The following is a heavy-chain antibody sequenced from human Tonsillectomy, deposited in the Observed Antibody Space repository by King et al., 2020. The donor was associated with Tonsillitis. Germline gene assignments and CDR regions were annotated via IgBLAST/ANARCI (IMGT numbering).Heavy chain of an antibody. CDR1: GFTFSSYG. D-gene: IGHD3-22*01. V-gene: IGHV3-33*01. CDR3: ARDSDSTSWYYYGMDV. Sequence: QLVQSGGGVVQPGRSLRLSCGASGFTFSSYGMHWVRQAPGKGLEWVAVIWYDGTNKYYADSVKGRFTISRDNSKNTLYVQMNSLRAEDTAVYYCARDSDSTSWYYYGMDVWCQGTTVTVSS. CDR2: IWYDGTNK. J-gene: IGHJ6*02.